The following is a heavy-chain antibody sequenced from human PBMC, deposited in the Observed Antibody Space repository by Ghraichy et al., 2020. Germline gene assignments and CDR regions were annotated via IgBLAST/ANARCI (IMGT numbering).Heavy chain of an antibody. CDR2: IIPIFGTA. J-gene: IGHJ5*02. V-gene: IGHV1-69*13. CDR3: ARGGPKGYCSSTSCYEGFDP. Sequence: SVKVSCKASGGTFSSYAISWVRQAPGQGLEWMGGIIPIFGTANYAQKFQGRVTITADESTSTAYMELSSLRSEDTVVYYCARGGPKGYCSSTSCYEGFDPWGQGTLVTVSS. CDR1: GGTFSSYA. D-gene: IGHD2-2*01.